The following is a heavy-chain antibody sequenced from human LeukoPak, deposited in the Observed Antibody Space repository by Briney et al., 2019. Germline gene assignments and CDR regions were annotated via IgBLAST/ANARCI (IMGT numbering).Heavy chain of an antibody. D-gene: IGHD4-17*01. Sequence: GGSLRLSCVASGLTFSSYSMNWVRQAPGKGLEWVSSISSSSGYIYYADSVKGRFTISRDNAKNSLYLQMNSLRAEDTAVYYCARESSLPDYGDYEVYWGQGTLVTVSS. CDR1: GLTFSSYS. CDR2: ISSSSGYI. CDR3: ARESSLPDYGDYEVY. J-gene: IGHJ4*02. V-gene: IGHV3-21*01.